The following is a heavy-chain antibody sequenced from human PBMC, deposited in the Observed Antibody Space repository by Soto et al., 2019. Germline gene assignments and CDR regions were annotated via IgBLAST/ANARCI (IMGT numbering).Heavy chain of an antibody. J-gene: IGHJ3*02. V-gene: IGHV5-51*01. CDR3: ARSLVNGTYEAFDI. Sequence: GESLKISCKGSGYNFIRYWIGWVRQMPGKGLEWMGVIYPGDSDTRYSPSLQGQVTISADKSSSAAYLQWSSLQASDTATYYCARSLVNGTYEAFDIWGQGTMVTVSS. D-gene: IGHD6-13*01. CDR1: GYNFIRYW. CDR2: IYPGDSDT.